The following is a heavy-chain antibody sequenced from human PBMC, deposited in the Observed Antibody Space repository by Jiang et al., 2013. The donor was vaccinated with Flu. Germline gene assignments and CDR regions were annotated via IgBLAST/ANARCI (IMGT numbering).Heavy chain of an antibody. CDR2: MNPKSGNT. J-gene: IGHJ4*02. Sequence: SGAEVKKTGASVKVSCKTSGFPFTSHDIVWVRQATGQGLEWMGWMNPKSGNTGFAQTFRGRLNMTRNTSTTTAYMELNDLRPDDTAVYYCARNGDWALNVVGMDYWGEGTQVTVPS. V-gene: IGHV1-8*01. D-gene: IGHD2-21*01. CDR1: GFPFTSHD. CDR3: ARNGDWALNVVGMDY.